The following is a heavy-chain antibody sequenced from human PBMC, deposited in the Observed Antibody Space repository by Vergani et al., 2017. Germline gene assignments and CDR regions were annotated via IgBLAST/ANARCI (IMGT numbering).Heavy chain of an antibody. CDR2: ISSSSSTI. CDR1: GFTFSSYS. V-gene: IGHV3-48*04. Sequence: EVQLVESGGGLVQPGGSLRLSCAASGFTFSSYSMNWVRQAPGKGLEWVSYISSSSSTIYYADSVKGRFTISRDNAKNSLYLQMNSLSAEDTAVYYCARDFHDSSGYSYDAFDIWGQGTMVTVSS. CDR3: ARDFHDSSGYSYDAFDI. D-gene: IGHD3-22*01. J-gene: IGHJ3*02.